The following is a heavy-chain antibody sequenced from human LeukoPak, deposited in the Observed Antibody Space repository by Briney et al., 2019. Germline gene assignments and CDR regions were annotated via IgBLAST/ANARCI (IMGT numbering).Heavy chain of an antibody. CDR1: GFSINNNYY. CDR3: ARLGYRYYFDSSGSYNPNFLDY. J-gene: IGHJ4*02. CDR2: INYNGSP. D-gene: IGHD3-22*01. Sequence: SETLSLTCTVSGFSINNNYYWGWIRQSPEKGLEWIGEINYNGSPNYNPSLKSRVTISVDTSKNQFSLKLSSVTAADTAVYYCARLGYRYYFDSSGSYNPNFLDYWGQGTLVTVSS. V-gene: IGHV4-34*01.